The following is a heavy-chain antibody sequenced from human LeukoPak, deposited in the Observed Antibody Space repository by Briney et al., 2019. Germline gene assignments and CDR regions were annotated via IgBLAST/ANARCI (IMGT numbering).Heavy chain of an antibody. J-gene: IGHJ4*02. V-gene: IGHV3-43*02. D-gene: IGHD5-18*01. Sequence: GGSLRLSCAASGFTFDDYAMHWVRQAPGKGLEWVSLISGDGGSTYYADSVKGRFTISRDNSKNSLYLQMNSLRTEDTALYYCVKDPDSYGYRHFDYWGQGTLVTVSS. CDR2: ISGDGGST. CDR3: VKDPDSYGYRHFDY. CDR1: GFTFDDYA.